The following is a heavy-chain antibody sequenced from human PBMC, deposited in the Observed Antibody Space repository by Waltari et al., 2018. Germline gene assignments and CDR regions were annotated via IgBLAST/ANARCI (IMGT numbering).Heavy chain of an antibody. D-gene: IGHD1-26*01. J-gene: IGHJ6*03. Sequence: QVQLVQSGAEVKKPGASVKVSCKASGYTSSSYAMHWVRQAPGQRLEWMGWSNTGNGYTKYSQEFQGRVTITRDTSASTAYMELSSLRSEDTAVYYCARSSGSYSMDVWGQGTTVTVAS. V-gene: IGHV1-3*02. CDR1: GYTSSSYA. CDR3: ARSSGSYSMDV. CDR2: SNTGNGYT.